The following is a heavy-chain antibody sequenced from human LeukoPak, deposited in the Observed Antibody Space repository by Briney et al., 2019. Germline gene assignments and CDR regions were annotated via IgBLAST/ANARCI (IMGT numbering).Heavy chain of an antibody. Sequence: GGSLRLSCAASGFTFDDYTMHWVRQAPGKGLEWVSLISWDGGSTYYADSVKGRFTISRDNSKNTVYLQMNSLRVEDTALYYCVRSLDYWGQGTLVTVSS. J-gene: IGHJ4*02. CDR1: GFTFDDYT. V-gene: IGHV3-43*01. D-gene: IGHD5-24*01. CDR2: ISWDGGST. CDR3: VRSLDY.